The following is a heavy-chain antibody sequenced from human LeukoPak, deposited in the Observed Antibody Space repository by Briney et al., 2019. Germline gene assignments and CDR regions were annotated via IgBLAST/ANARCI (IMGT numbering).Heavy chain of an antibody. CDR1: GGSIISGGYS. J-gene: IGHJ4*02. V-gene: IGHV4-30-2*01. D-gene: IGHD2-2*01. Sequence: TLSLTCAVSGGSIISGGYSGSWIQQPPGKGLEWIGYIYHSGSTYYNPSLKSRVTIPVDRSKNQFSLKLSSVTAADTAVYYCAREGRSSTSCYFDYWGQGALVTVSS. CDR3: AREGRSSTSCYFDY. CDR2: IYHSGST.